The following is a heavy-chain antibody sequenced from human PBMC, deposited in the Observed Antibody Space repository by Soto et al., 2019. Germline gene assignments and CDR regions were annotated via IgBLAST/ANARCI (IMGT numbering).Heavy chain of an antibody. CDR1: GFTFNTYG. CDR2: ISYDGINK. D-gene: IGHD1-26*01. CDR3: ARSPQPTRGIHWYFDL. Sequence: QVQLVESGGGVVQPGRSLGLSCAASGFTFNTYGMHWVRQAPSKGLEWVAAISYDGINKYYVDSVKGRFTISRDNSKNTLYVQMNSLRAEDTALYYCARSPQPTRGIHWYFDLWGRGILVTVSS. V-gene: IGHV3-30*03. J-gene: IGHJ2*01.